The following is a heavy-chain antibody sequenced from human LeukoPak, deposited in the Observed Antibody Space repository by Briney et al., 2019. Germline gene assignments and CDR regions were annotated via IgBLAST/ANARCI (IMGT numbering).Heavy chain of an antibody. CDR1: GFTFSNAW. J-gene: IGHJ4*02. Sequence: GSLRLSCAASGFTFSNAWMSWVRQAPGKGLEWIGRIYTSGSTNYNPSLKSRVTMSVDTSKNQFSLKLSSVTAADTAVYYCARQFPGASSGSYYFDYWGQGTLVTVSS. CDR2: IYTSGST. V-gene: IGHV4-59*10. CDR3: ARQFPGASSGSYYFDY. D-gene: IGHD3-22*01.